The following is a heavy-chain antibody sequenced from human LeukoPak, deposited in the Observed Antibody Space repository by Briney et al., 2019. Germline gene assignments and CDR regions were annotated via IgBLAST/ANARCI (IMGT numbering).Heavy chain of an antibody. CDR2: IYYSGST. Sequence: KASETLSLTCTVSGGSISPYYWTWIRQPPGKGLEYIGYIYYSGSTNYNPSLKSRVTISVDTSKNQFSLKLSSVTAADTAVYYCARGHYRGTYRLHRFDPWGQGTLVTVSS. CDR1: GGSISPYY. V-gene: IGHV4-59*01. CDR3: ARGHYRGTYRLHRFDP. J-gene: IGHJ5*02. D-gene: IGHD1-26*01.